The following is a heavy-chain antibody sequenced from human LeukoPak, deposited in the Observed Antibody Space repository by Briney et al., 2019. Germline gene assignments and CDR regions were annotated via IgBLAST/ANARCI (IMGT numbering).Heavy chain of an antibody. D-gene: IGHD3-22*01. J-gene: IGHJ4*02. CDR2: IYHSGST. CDR1: GGSISSSNW. V-gene: IGHV4-4*02. Sequence: SETLSLTCAVSGGSISSSNWWSWVRQPPGKGLEWIGEIYHSGSTNYNPSLKSRVTISVDKSKNQFSLKLSSVTAADTAVYYCASRYYDSSGYYGGDYWGQGTLVTVSS. CDR3: ASRYYDSSGYYGGDY.